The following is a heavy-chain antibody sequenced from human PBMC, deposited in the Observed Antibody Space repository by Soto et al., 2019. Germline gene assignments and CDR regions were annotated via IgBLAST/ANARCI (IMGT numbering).Heavy chain of an antibody. CDR1: GYTFTTYY. J-gene: IGHJ6*02. V-gene: IGHV1-46*01. D-gene: IGHD2-21*01. Sequence: VNVSCKTSGYTFTTYYMHWVRRAPGQGLEWMGMINPSGGSTSYAQKFQGRVTMTMDTSTSTVYMDLRSLTSEDTAVYYCARVHCGGDCRPGEWFYYYGMDVWGQGTMVTVS. CDR2: INPSGGST. CDR3: ARVHCGGDCRPGEWFYYYGMDV.